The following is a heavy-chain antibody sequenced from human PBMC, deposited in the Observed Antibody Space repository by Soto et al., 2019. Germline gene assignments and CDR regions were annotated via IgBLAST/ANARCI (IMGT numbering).Heavy chain of an antibody. Sequence: EVHLVESGGGLVQPGGSLRLSCAASGFTFSSYEMNWVRQAPGKGLEWVSYISSSGSTIYYADSVKGRFTISRDNAKNSLYLQMNSLRAEDTAVYYCARDGYYDSSGYSSSWGQGTLVTVSS. CDR3: ARDGYYDSSGYSSS. CDR1: GFTFSSYE. J-gene: IGHJ4*02. V-gene: IGHV3-48*03. D-gene: IGHD3-22*01. CDR2: ISSSGSTI.